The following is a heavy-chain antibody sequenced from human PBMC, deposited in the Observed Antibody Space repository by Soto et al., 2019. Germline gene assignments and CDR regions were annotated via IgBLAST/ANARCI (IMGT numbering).Heavy chain of an antibody. CDR3: ARYDSLYYFDY. Sequence: PSETLSLTCTVSGGSVSSDTYYWHWTRQPPGKGLEWIGYIHDSGSTNYNPSLKSRITISVDTSRNQFSLRLSSVTAADTAVYYCARYDSLYYFDYWGQGTLVTVSS. CDR2: IHDSGST. J-gene: IGHJ4*02. CDR1: GGSVSSDTYY. V-gene: IGHV4-61*01. D-gene: IGHD3-3*01.